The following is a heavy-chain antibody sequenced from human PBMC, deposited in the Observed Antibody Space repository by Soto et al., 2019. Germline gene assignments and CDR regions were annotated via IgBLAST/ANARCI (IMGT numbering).Heavy chain of an antibody. CDR3: ATSQKGYNWNYFDH. Sequence: SETLSLTCAVSGASISGSYYYWAWLRQSPGKGPEWTGSVFYTGFTSYNPSLESRVSVSVDTSKSQFSLKLSAVTAADTAVYYCATSQKGYNWNYFDHWGQGALVT. CDR1: GASISGSYYY. J-gene: IGHJ4*02. V-gene: IGHV4-39*01. CDR2: VFYTGFT. D-gene: IGHD1-20*01.